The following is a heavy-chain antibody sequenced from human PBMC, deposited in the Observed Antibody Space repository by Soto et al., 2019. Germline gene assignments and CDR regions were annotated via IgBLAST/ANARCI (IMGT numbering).Heavy chain of an antibody. V-gene: IGHV5-51*01. Sequence: GESLKISCKGSGYSFTNYLIGWVRQMPGKGLECMGIISPGDSDTRYSPSFQGQVTISVDKSISTAYLQWSSLKASDTAMYYCARQYGSGSLFDYWGHGTLVTVSS. J-gene: IGHJ4*01. D-gene: IGHD3-10*01. CDR2: ISPGDSDT. CDR3: ARQYGSGSLFDY. CDR1: GYSFTNYL.